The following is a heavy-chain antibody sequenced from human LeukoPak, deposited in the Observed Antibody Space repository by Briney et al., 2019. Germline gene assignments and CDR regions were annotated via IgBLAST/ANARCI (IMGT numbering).Heavy chain of an antibody. CDR3: ARVAPYGNWFGP. CDR1: GGTFSSYA. Sequence: SVKVSCKASGGTFSSYAISWVRQAPGQGLEWMGGIIPIFGTANYAQKFQGRVTITADESTSTAYMELSSLRSEDTAVYYCARVAPYGNWFGPWGQGTLVTVSS. J-gene: IGHJ5*02. CDR2: IIPIFGTA. V-gene: IGHV1-69*01. D-gene: IGHD4-17*01.